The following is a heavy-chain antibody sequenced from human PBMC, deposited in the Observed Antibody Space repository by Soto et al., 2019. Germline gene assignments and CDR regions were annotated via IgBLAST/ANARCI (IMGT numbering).Heavy chain of an antibody. CDR3: ARRVADGDYFLLRENWFDP. CDR2: IYYSGST. D-gene: IGHD4-17*01. CDR1: GGSISSSSYY. Sequence: SLTCTVSGGSISSSSYYWGWIRQPPGKGLEWIGSIYYSGSTYYNPSLKSRVTISVDTSKNQFSLKLSSVTAADTAVYYCARRVADGDYFLLRENWFDPWGQGTLVTVSS. J-gene: IGHJ5*02. V-gene: IGHV4-39*01.